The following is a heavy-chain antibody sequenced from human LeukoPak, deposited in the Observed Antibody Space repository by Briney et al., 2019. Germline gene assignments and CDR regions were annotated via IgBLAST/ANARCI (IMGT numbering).Heavy chain of an antibody. V-gene: IGHV3-30-3*01. J-gene: IGHJ5*02. CDR3: ARPHGTYNWFDP. Sequence: GGSLRLSCAASGFTFSSYAMHWVRQAPGKGLEWVAVISYDGSNKYYADSVKGRFTISRDNSKNTLYLQMNSLRAEDTAVYYCARPHGTYNWFDPWGQGTLVTVSS. CDR1: GFTFSSYA. CDR2: ISYDGSNK. D-gene: IGHD1/OR15-1a*01.